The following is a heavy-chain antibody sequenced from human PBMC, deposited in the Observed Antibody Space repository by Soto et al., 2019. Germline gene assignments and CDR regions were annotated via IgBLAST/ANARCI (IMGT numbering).Heavy chain of an antibody. V-gene: IGHV4-39*01. CDR1: GGSISSSSYY. J-gene: IGHJ5*02. D-gene: IGHD2-2*01. Sequence: TSETLSLTCTVSGGSISSSSYYWGWIRQPPGKGLEWIGSIYYSGSTYYNPSLKSRVTISVDTSKNQFSLKLSSVTAADTAVYYCARGRVHQGDWFDPWGQGTLVTVSS. CDR2: IYYSGST. CDR3: ARGRVHQGDWFDP.